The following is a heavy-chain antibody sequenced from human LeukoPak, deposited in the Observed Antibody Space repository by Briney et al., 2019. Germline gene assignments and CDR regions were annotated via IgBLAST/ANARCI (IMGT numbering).Heavy chain of an antibody. J-gene: IGHJ5*02. Sequence: GESLKISCKGSGYSFTSYWISWVRQMPGKGLEWMGIIYPDDSDTRYSPSFQGQVTISADKSISTAYLQWSSLKASDTAMYYCARHPNITVVGNNWFDPWGQGTLVTVSS. D-gene: IGHD1-14*01. CDR1: GYSFTSYW. V-gene: IGHV5-51*01. CDR2: IYPDDSDT. CDR3: ARHPNITVVGNNWFDP.